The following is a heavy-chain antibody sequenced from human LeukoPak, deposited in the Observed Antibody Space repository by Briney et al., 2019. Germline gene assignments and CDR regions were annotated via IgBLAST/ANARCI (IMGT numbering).Heavy chain of an antibody. D-gene: IGHD6-13*01. CDR2: ISAYNGNT. J-gene: IGHJ4*02. Sequence: ASVKVSCKASGYTFTSYGISWVRQAPGQGLEWMGWISAYNGNTNYAQKLQGGVTMTTDTSTSTAYMELRSLRSDDTAVYYCARGEVDSSSWYVSYWGQGTLVTVSS. V-gene: IGHV1-18*01. CDR3: ARGEVDSSSWYVSY. CDR1: GYTFTSYG.